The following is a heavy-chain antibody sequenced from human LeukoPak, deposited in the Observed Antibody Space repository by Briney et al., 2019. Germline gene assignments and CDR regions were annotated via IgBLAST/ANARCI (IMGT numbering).Heavy chain of an antibody. D-gene: IGHD3-3*01. CDR1: GFTFGSYA. Sequence: PGGSLRLSCAASGFTFGSYAMSWVRQAPGKGLEWVSAISGSGGSTYYADSVKGRFTISRDNSKNTLYLQMNSLRAEDTAVYYCAKDRGIITIFGVVIRDYYYGMDVWGQGTTVTVSS. CDR3: AKDRGIITIFGVVIRDYYYGMDV. J-gene: IGHJ6*02. V-gene: IGHV3-23*01. CDR2: ISGSGGST.